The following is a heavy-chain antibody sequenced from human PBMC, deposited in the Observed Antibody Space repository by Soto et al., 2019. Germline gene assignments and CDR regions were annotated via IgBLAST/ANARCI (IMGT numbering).Heavy chain of an antibody. J-gene: IGHJ5*02. CDR3: ARQTTYSSSWFDL. CDR1: GGSIINYY. D-gene: IGHD6-13*01. Sequence: SETLSLTCTVSGGSIINYYWTWIRQPAGKGLEWVGRIYSSGSASYNPSLKSRLSMSVDTSKNQFTLKLTSVTAADTALYYCARQTTYSSSWFDLWGHGTLVTVSS. V-gene: IGHV4-4*07. CDR2: IYSSGSA.